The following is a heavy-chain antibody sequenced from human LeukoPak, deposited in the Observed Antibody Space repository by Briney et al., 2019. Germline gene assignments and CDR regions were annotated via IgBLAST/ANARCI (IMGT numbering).Heavy chain of an antibody. J-gene: IGHJ4*02. D-gene: IGHD3-10*01. V-gene: IGHV5-51*01. CDR1: GYTFASYW. Sequence: GESLKISCKGSGYTFASYWIGWVRQMPGKGLEWMGIIYPGDSDTRYSPSFQGQVTISADKSIWTAYLQWSSLKTSDTAIYYCARRRIPGSYYTGDFDQWGQGTLVTVSS. CDR3: ARRRIPGSYYTGDFDQ. CDR2: IYPGDSDT.